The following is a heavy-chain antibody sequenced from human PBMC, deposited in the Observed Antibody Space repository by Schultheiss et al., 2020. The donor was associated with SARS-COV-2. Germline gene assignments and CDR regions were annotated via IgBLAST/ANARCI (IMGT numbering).Heavy chain of an antibody. V-gene: IGHV4-59*12. CDR3: ARDGAWGFGELIWFDP. Sequence: SQTLSLTCTVSGGSISSYYWSWIRQPPGKGLEWIGYIYHSGSTNYNPSLKSRVTISVDTSKNQFSLKLSSVTAADTAVYYCARDGAWGFGELIWFDPWGQGTLVTVSS. CDR2: IYHSGST. CDR1: GGSISSYY. D-gene: IGHD3-10*01. J-gene: IGHJ5*02.